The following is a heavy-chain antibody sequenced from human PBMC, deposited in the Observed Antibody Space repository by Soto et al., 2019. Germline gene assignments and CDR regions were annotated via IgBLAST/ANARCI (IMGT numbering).Heavy chain of an antibody. Sequence: QVQLVESGGGVVQPGRSLRLSCAASGFTFSSYGMHWVRQAPGKGLEWVAVIWYDGSNKYYADSVKGRFTISRDNSKNTLYLQMNSLRAEDTAVYYCARDPVVHYGMDVWGQGTTVTVSS. CDR1: GFTFSSYG. CDR2: IWYDGSNK. CDR3: ARDPVVHYGMDV. D-gene: IGHD2-15*01. V-gene: IGHV3-33*01. J-gene: IGHJ6*02.